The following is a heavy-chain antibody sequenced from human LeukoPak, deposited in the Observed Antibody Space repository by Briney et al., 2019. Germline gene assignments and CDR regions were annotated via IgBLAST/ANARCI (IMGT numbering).Heavy chain of an antibody. CDR1: RFTFDDYG. V-gene: IGHV4-38-2*01. Sequence: GSLRLSCAASRFTFDDYGMSWVRQAPGKGLEWIGSIYHSGSTYYNPSLKSRVTISVDTSKNQFSLKLSSVTAADTAVYYCARGDPYYYYYYMDVWGKGTTVTVSS. CDR2: IYHSGST. CDR3: ARGDPYYYYYYMDV. J-gene: IGHJ6*03.